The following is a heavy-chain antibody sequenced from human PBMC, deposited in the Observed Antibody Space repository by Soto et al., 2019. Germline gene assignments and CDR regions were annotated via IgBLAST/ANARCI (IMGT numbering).Heavy chain of an antibody. CDR2: INHSGST. V-gene: IGHV4-34*01. Sequence: QVQLQQWGAGLLKPSETLSLTCAVYGGSFSGYYWSWIRQPPGKGLEWIGEINHSGSTNYNPSLKSRVSISVDTSKNQFALKLSSVPAADTAVYYCARGRITMVRGVIIIWWFDPWGQGTLVTVSS. CDR3: ARGRITMVRGVIIIWWFDP. CDR1: GGSFSGYY. D-gene: IGHD3-10*01. J-gene: IGHJ5*02.